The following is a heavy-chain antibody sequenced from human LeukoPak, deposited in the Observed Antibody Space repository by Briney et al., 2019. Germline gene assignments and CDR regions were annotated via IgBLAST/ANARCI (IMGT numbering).Heavy chain of an antibody. CDR3: AVSRSGSIFVFDI. V-gene: IGHV4-59*01. CDR2: IYYTGST. J-gene: IGHJ3*02. D-gene: IGHD3-22*01. Sequence: SETLSLTCIVSGGSISSYHWSWIRQPPGKGLEWFGYIYYTGSTDYTPSLKSRVTISVDMSKNQFSLKLSSVTAADTAMYYCAVSRSGSIFVFDIWGQGTMVTVSS. CDR1: GGSISSYH.